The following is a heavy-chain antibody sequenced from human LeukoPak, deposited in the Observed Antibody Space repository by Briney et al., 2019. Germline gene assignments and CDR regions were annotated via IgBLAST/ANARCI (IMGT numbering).Heavy chain of an antibody. J-gene: IGHJ4*02. D-gene: IGHD3-22*01. V-gene: IGHV4-31*03. CDR1: GGSISSGGYY. CDR2: LYYSGST. Sequence: SQTLSLTCTVSGGSISSGGYYWSWIRQHPGKGLEWNGYLYYSGSTYYNPSLKSRVTISVDTSKNQFALKLSSVTAADTAVYYWAKGGGYYYDSSGYYCDYWGQGTLVTVSS. CDR3: AKGGGYYYDSSGYYCDY.